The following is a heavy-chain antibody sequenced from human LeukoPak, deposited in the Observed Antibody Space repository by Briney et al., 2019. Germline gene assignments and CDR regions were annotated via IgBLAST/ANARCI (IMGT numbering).Heavy chain of an antibody. J-gene: IGHJ6*03. D-gene: IGHD2-21*01. CDR1: GGSINSGTYY. CDR3: ARGTYCGETRCHGDYFLDV. CDR2: RYSGGST. Sequence: SQTLSLTCTVPGGSINSGTYYWTWMRQPAGKGLEWIGHRYSGGSTNYNPSLKSRVTISVDTSKYQLSLKLSSVTAADTAVYYCARGTYCGETRCHGDYFLDVWGKGTTVTVSS. V-gene: IGHV4-61*09.